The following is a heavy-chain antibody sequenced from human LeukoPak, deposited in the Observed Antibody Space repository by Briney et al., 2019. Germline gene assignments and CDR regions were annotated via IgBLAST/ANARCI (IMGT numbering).Heavy chain of an antibody. J-gene: IGHJ4*02. V-gene: IGHV3-53*01. CDR2: IYSGGFT. Sequence: GGSLRLSCAVFGFAVSGNYMSWVRQAPGKGLEWVSVIYSGGFTYYADSVKGRFTISRDNFQNILFLQMYSLRGEDTAIYYCARGSPEPYYYDSSFDYWGQGTLVTVSS. CDR1: GFAVSGNY. CDR3: ARGSPEPYYYDSSFDY. D-gene: IGHD3-22*01.